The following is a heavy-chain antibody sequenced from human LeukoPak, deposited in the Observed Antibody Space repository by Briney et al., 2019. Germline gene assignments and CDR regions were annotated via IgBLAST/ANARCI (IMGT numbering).Heavy chain of an antibody. Sequence: GGSLRLSCAASGFTFSSYSMNWVRRAPGKGLEWVSSISSSSSYIYYADSVKGRFTISRDNAKNSLYLQMNSLRAEDTAVYYCGRHRGYSAGWPHVPYYMDVWGKGTTVTISS. D-gene: IGHD2-15*01. V-gene: IGHV3-21*01. J-gene: IGHJ6*03. CDR1: GFTFSSYS. CDR2: ISSSSSYI. CDR3: GRHRGYSAGWPHVPYYMDV.